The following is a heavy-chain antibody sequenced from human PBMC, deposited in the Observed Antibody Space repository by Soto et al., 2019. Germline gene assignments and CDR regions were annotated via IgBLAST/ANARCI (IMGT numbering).Heavy chain of an antibody. D-gene: IGHD3-16*01. CDR1: GDSISSGDYY. CDR2: IYYTGTT. V-gene: IGHV4-30-4*08. CDR3: ARVIGTGGLWFDP. J-gene: IGHJ5*02. Sequence: QVQLQEAGPGLVRPSETLSLTCTVSGDSISSGDYYWSWIRQSPGKGLEWIGYIYYTGTTYYNPSLEIRVTISIDTSKNDFSLKMTSVTAADTAVYYCARVIGTGGLWFDPWGQGTLVNVSS.